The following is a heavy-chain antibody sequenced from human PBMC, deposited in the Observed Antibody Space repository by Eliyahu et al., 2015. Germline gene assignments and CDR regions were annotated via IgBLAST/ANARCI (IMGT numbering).Heavy chain of an antibody. V-gene: IGHV4-4*02. D-gene: IGHD2-2*01. CDR2: IYRSGST. CDR1: GGSISSXNW. Sequence: QVQLQESGPGLVKPSGTLSLTCAVSGGSISSXNWWTWVRQPPGTGLEWIGEIYRSGSTNYNPSLKSRVTISIDQSKNQFSLKLNSVTAADTAIYYCATSKDIVILPATIVLGDWGQGTLVTVSS. J-gene: IGHJ4*02. CDR3: ATSKDIVILPATIVLGD.